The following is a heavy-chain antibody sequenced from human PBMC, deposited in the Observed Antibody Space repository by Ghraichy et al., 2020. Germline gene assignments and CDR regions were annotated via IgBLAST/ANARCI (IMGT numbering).Heavy chain of an antibody. Sequence: SETLSLTCTVSGGFITNGSSYWCWIRQHPGKGLEYLGYIYHSGSTYYNPSLMSRVKFSVDTSKNQFSLELTSVTAAYTAVYYCARDSPNYYYYGVDVWGQGTTVTVSS. CDR1: GGFITNGSSY. CDR3: ARDSPNYYYYGVDV. J-gene: IGHJ6*02. CDR2: IYHSGST. V-gene: IGHV4-31*03.